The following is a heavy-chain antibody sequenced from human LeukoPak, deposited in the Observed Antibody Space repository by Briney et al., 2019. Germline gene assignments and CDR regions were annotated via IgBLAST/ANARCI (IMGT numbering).Heavy chain of an antibody. Sequence: QSGPTLVNPTQTLTLTCTFSGFSLSTTGVGVGWIRQPPGKALEWLALIYWNDNKLYSPSLKNRLTITKDTSKNQVILTMANMDPVDTGTYYCAHYGDYRFMYYFDHWGQGALVTVSS. D-gene: IGHD4-17*01. V-gene: IGHV2-5*01. J-gene: IGHJ4*02. CDR2: IYWNDNK. CDR1: GFSLSTTGVG. CDR3: AHYGDYRFMYYFDH.